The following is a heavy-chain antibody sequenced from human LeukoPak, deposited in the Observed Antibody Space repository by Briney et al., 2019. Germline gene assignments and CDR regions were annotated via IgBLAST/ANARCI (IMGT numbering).Heavy chain of an antibody. CDR3: ARFRGYFGY. CDR1: GGSFSGYY. Sequence: PSETLSLTCAVYGGSFSGYYWSWIRQPPGKGLEWIGEISHSGSTNYNPSLKSRVTISVDTSKNQFSLKLSSVTAADTAVYYCARFRGYFGYWGQGTLVTVSS. D-gene: IGHD3-22*01. V-gene: IGHV4-34*01. CDR2: ISHSGST. J-gene: IGHJ4*02.